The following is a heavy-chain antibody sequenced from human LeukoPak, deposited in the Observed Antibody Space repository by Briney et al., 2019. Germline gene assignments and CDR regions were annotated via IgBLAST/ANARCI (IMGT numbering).Heavy chain of an antibody. CDR2: MNPNSGNT. V-gene: IGHV1-8*01. Sequence: GASVKVSCKASGYTFTSYDINWVRLATGQGREWMGWMNPNSGNTGYAQKFQGRVTMTRNTSISTAYMELSSLRSEDTAVYYCARGLYCSGGSCYSDYWGQGTLVTVSS. CDR1: GYTFTSYD. J-gene: IGHJ4*02. CDR3: ARGLYCSGGSCYSDY. D-gene: IGHD2-15*01.